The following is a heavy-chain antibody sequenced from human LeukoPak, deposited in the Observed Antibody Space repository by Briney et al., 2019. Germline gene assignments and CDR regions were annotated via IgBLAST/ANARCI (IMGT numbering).Heavy chain of an antibody. CDR3: AKDLVVETPTGIFDF. CDR2: VTGSGGST. Sequence: GGSLRLSCAASGFTFSIYAMGWVRQAPGKGLEWVSTVTGSGGSTYYADSVNGRFTISRDNSKNTLFLQMASLSADDTALYYCAKDLVVETPTGIFDFWGQGTLVTVSS. J-gene: IGHJ4*02. D-gene: IGHD2-21*02. CDR1: GFTFSIYA. V-gene: IGHV3-23*01.